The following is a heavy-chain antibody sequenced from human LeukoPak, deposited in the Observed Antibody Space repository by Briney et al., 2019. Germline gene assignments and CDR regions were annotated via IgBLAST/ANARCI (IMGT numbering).Heavy chain of an antibody. CDR2: IIPIFGTA. V-gene: IGHV1-69*13. D-gene: IGHD3-22*01. CDR1: GGTFSSYA. Sequence: SVKVSCKASGGTFSSYAISWVRQAPGQGLEWMGGIIPIFGTANYAQKFQGRVTITADESTSTAYMVLSSLRSEDTAVYYCARAYYYDSSGYYKRGASDIWGQGTMVTVSS. J-gene: IGHJ3*02. CDR3: ARAYYYDSSGYYKRGASDI.